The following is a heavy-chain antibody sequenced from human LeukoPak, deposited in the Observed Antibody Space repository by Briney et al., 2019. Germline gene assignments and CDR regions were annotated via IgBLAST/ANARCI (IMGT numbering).Heavy chain of an antibody. Sequence: GGSLRLSCAASGFTFSSQWMSWVRQAPGKGLEWVAIINQAGTGKYYVDSVKGRFTISRDNAENSLYLQMNSLKTEDTAVYYCTTSKNDYWGQGTLVTVSS. CDR3: TTSKNDY. D-gene: IGHD1-14*01. CDR2: INQAGTGK. J-gene: IGHJ4*02. CDR1: GFTFSSQW. V-gene: IGHV3-7*03.